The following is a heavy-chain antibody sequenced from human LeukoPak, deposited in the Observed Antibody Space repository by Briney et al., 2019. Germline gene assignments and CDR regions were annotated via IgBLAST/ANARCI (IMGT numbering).Heavy chain of an antibody. CDR1: GYSFTSYW. CDR3: ARRPAGTRTFDY. CDR2: IYGADYTT. J-gene: IGHJ4*02. D-gene: IGHD1-7*01. V-gene: IGHV5-51*01. Sequence: GESLKISCKGSGYSFTSYWIGRVRQMPGKGLEWMGVIYGADYTTIYSPPFHGQITISADKSISTAYLQWTSLKASDTAMYYCARRPAGTRTFDYWGQGALVTVPS.